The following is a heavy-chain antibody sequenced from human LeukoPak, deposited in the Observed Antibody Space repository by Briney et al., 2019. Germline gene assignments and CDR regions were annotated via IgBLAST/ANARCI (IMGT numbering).Heavy chain of an antibody. CDR3: ARGRAVAGRPGFDY. CDR1: GGSFSGYH. D-gene: IGHD6-19*01. Sequence: SETLSLTCAVYGGSFSGYHWSWIRQPPGKGLEWIGEINHSGSTNYNPSLKSRVTISVDTSKNQFSLKLSSVTATDTAVYYCARGRAVAGRPGFDYWGQGTLVTVSS. CDR2: INHSGST. J-gene: IGHJ4*02. V-gene: IGHV4-34*01.